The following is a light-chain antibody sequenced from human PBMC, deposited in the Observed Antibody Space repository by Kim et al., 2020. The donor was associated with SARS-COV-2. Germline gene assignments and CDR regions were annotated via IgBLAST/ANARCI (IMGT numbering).Light chain of an antibody. V-gene: IGKV3D-15*01. CDR1: QTVSVN. CDR3: LQYDQWPGT. CDR2: GAS. J-gene: IGKJ1*01. Sequence: EKVMTQSPATLSVSPGERVTLFCRASQTVSVNLAWYQQKPGQAPRLLIYGASSRATGIPVRFSGSVSGTEFSLTISGLQSEDFAVYYCLQYDQWPGTFGQGTKVDIK.